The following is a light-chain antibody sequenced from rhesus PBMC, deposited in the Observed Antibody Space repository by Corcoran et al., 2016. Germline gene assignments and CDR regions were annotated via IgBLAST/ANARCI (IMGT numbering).Light chain of an antibody. CDR3: LQSSNWPLT. Sequence: EIVMTQSPATLALSPGERATLSCRASQSVSSYLAWYQQKPGQAPRLLIYGASSRATGIPDRFSGSGAGTEFTLTISSLEPEDVGVYFCLQSSNWPLTFGQGTKVEIK. CDR2: GAS. CDR1: QSVSSY. J-gene: IGKJ1*01. V-gene: IGKV3-24*04.